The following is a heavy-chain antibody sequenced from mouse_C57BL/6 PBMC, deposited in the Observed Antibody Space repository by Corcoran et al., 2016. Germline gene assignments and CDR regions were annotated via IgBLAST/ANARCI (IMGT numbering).Heavy chain of an antibody. CDR2: INPNNGGT. CDR3: ARGGDDYPWFAY. D-gene: IGHD2-4*01. J-gene: IGHJ3*01. CDR1: GYTFTDYY. Sequence: EVQLQQSGPELVKPGASVKISCKASGYTFTDYYMNWVKQSHGKSLEWIGDINPNNGGTSYNQKFKGKATLTVDKSSSTAYMELRSLTSEDSAVYYCARGGDDYPWFAYWGQGTLVTVSA. V-gene: IGHV1-26*01.